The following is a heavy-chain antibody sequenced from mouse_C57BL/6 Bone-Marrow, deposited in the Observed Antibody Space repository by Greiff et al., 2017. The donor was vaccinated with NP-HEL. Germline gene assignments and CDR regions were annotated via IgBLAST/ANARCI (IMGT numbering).Heavy chain of an antibody. J-gene: IGHJ2*01. D-gene: IGHD3-2*02. CDR2: INPSSGYT. CDR3: ARRDRSGGEYYFDY. V-gene: IGHV1-7*01. CDR1: GYTFTSYW. Sequence: QVQLQQSGAELAKPGASVKLSCKASGYTFTSYWMHWVKQRPGQGLEWIGYINPSSGYTKYNQKFKDKATLTVDKSSSTAYMQLSSLTSEDSAVYYCARRDRSGGEYYFDYWGQGTTLTVSS.